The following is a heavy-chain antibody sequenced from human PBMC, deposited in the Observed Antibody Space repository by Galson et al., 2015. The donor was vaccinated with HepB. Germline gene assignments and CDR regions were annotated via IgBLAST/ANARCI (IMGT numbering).Heavy chain of an antibody. Sequence: QSGAEVKKPGESLRISCKGSGYSFTGYWISWVRQMPGKGLEWMGRIDPSDSYTNYSPSFQGHVTISADKSISTAYLQWSSLKASDTAMYYCARLSSGYSSGWPNWFDPWGQGTLVTVSS. CDR2: IDPSDSYT. CDR3: ARLSSGYSSGWPNWFDP. CDR1: GYSFTGYW. V-gene: IGHV5-10-1*01. J-gene: IGHJ5*02. D-gene: IGHD6-19*01.